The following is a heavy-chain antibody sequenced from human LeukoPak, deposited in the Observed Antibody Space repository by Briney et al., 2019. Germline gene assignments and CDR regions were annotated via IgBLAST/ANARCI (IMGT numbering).Heavy chain of an antibody. CDR3: ARYGDSVFDL. V-gene: IGHV4-59*01. D-gene: IGHD4-17*01. Sequence: SETLSLTCTVSGGSISSYYWSWIRQPPGKGLEWIGYIYYSGSTIYNPSLKSRVTISVDTSKNQFSLKLSSVTAADTAVYYCARYGDSVFDLWGQGTLVTVSS. CDR1: GGSISSYY. J-gene: IGHJ4*02. CDR2: IYYSGST.